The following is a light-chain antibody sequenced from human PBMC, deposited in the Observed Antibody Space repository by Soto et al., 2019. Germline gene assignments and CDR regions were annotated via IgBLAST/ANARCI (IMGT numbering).Light chain of an antibody. CDR3: SSYTCSSPYWG. J-gene: IGLJ3*02. Sequence: QSALTQPASVSGSPGQSITISCTGTSSDVGGYNYVSWYQQHPGKAPKLMILDVSSRPSGVSNRFSGSKSGNTASLTISGLEAEDEAHYFCSSYTCSSPYWGFGGGTTLTF. CDR2: DVS. V-gene: IGLV2-14*01. CDR1: SSDVGGYNY.